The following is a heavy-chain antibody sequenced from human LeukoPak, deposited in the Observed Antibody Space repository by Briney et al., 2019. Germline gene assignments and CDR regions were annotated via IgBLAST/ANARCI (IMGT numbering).Heavy chain of an antibody. CDR3: AKEYGETNWFDP. J-gene: IGHJ5*02. D-gene: IGHD4-17*01. V-gene: IGHV3-30*02. CDR2: IRYDGSNK. Sequence: PGGSLRLSCAASGFTFSSYGMHWVRQAPGKGLEWVAFIRYDGSNKYYADSVKGRFTISRDNSKNTLYLQMNSLRAEDTAVYYCAKEYGETNWFDPWGQGTLVTVSS. CDR1: GFTFSSYG.